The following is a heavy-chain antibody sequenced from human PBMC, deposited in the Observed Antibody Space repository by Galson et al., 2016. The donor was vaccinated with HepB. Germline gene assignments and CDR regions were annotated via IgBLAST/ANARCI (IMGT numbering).Heavy chain of an antibody. CDR1: GFTFEDYA. V-gene: IGHV3-9*01. CDR2: ISWNNKSI. CDR3: VKGSSSWYGGGMDV. D-gene: IGHD6-13*01. J-gene: IGHJ6*02. Sequence: SLRLSCAVSGFTFEDYAMHWVRQTPGKGLEWASTISWNNKSIAYADFVKGRFTISRDNAKNSLFLRMNSVTSEDTALYFCVKGSSSWYGGGMDVWGQGTTVTVSS.